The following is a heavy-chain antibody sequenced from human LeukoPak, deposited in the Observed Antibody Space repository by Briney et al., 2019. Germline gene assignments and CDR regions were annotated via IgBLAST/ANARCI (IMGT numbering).Heavy chain of an antibody. D-gene: IGHD3-10*01. Sequence: SETLSLTCTVSGGSISSYYWSWIRQPPGKGLEWIGYIYYSGSTNYNPSLKSRVTISVDTSKNQFSLKLSSVTAADTAVYCCASTPSHYGSGSYYKDRFDPWGQGTLVTVSS. CDR1: GGSISSYY. J-gene: IGHJ5*02. CDR2: IYYSGST. CDR3: ASTPSHYGSGSYYKDRFDP. V-gene: IGHV4-59*01.